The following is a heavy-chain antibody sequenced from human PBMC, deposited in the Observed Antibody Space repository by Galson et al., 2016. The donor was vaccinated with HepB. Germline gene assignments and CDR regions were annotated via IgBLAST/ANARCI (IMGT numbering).Heavy chain of an antibody. CDR2: IYFRGTT. V-gene: IGHV4-59*01. CDR3: ARDRYYDNSGFRRFDY. Sequence: ETLSLTCNVSGGPITDYYWSWIRQPPGKGLEWIGYIYFRGTTNYHPSLESRVTISVDTSKNQFSLKLTSVTAADTAVYYCARDRYYDNSGFRRFDYWGRGTLVTVSS. CDR1: GGPITDYY. D-gene: IGHD3-22*01. J-gene: IGHJ4*02.